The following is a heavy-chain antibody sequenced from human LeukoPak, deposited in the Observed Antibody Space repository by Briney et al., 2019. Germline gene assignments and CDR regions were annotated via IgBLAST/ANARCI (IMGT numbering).Heavy chain of an antibody. V-gene: IGHV4-61*02. CDR3: ARVLYYYYYMDV. CDR1: GGSISSSSYY. J-gene: IGHJ6*03. Sequence: SETLSLTCTVSGGSISSSSYYWGWIRQPAGKGLEWIGRIYTSGSTNYNPSLKSRVTISVDTSKNQFSLKLSSVTAADTAVYYCARVLYYYYYMDVWGKGTTVTVSS. CDR2: IYTSGST.